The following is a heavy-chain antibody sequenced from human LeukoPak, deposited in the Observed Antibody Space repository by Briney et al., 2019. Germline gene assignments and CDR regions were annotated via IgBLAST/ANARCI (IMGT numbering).Heavy chain of an antibody. CDR1: GGSISSGDYY. V-gene: IGHV4-30-4*01. D-gene: IGHD3-10*01. CDR3: ARGDTMVRGVINY. CDR2: VYYSGST. J-gene: IGHJ4*02. Sequence: KSSQTLSLTCTVSGGSISSGDYYWSWIRQPPGKGLEWIGYVYYSGSTYYHPSLKSRVTISVDTSKNQFSLKLSSVTAADTAVYYCARGDTMVRGVINYWGQGTLVTVSS.